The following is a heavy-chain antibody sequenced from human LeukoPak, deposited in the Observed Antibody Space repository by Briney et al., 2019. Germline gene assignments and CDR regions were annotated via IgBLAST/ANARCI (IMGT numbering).Heavy chain of an antibody. CDR1: EFTFSSFS. CDR3: ARAFSTTAFDY. Sequence: GGSLRLSCAASEFTFSSFSMNWVRQAPGKGLEWVSYISSDSITIYYADSVKGRFTISRDNSKNTLYLQMNILRAEDTAVYYCARAFSTTAFDYWGQGTLVTVSS. V-gene: IGHV3-48*01. D-gene: IGHD4-17*01. J-gene: IGHJ4*02. CDR2: ISSDSITI.